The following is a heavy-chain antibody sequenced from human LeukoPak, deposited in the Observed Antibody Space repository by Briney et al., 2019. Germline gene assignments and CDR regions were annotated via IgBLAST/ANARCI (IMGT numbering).Heavy chain of an antibody. J-gene: IGHJ4*02. CDR3: ANGLSGDLGPLGY. CDR1: GFTFSSYG. V-gene: IGHV3-30*02. CDR2: IRYDGCNK. Sequence: PGGSLRLSCAASGFTFSSYGMHWVRQAPGKGLEWVAFIRYDGCNKYYADSVKGRFTISRDNSKNTLYLRMNSLRAEDTAVYYCANGLSGDLGPLGYWGQGTLVTVSS. D-gene: IGHD7-27*01.